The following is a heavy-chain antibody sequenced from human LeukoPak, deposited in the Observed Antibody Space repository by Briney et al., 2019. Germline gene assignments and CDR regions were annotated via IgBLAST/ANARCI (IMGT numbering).Heavy chain of an antibody. D-gene: IGHD1-26*01. CDR1: GFTVSNNY. J-gene: IGHJ6*02. V-gene: IGHV3-53*01. Sequence: GGSLRLSCAASGFTVSNNYMSWVRQAPGKGLEWVSTIKSGSDTYYADSVKGRFTISRDNSKNTLYLQMNSLRAEDTAVYYCAREPWGAKGAAWGMDVWGQGTTVTVSS. CDR3: AREPWGAKGAAWGMDV. CDR2: IKSGSDT.